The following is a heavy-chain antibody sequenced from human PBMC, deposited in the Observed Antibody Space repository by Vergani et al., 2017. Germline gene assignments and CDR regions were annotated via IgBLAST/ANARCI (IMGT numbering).Heavy chain of an antibody. CDR1: GFTFSSYA. V-gene: IGHV3-23*04. CDR2: ISGSGGST. J-gene: IGHJ3*02. D-gene: IGHD3-3*01. CDR3: AKDRNDFWSGLGGQDAFDI. Sequence: VQLVESGGGVVQPGRSLRLSCAASGFTFSSYAMHWVRQAPGKGLEWVSAISGSGGSTYYADSVKGRFTISRDNSKNTLYLQMNSRRAEDTAVYYCAKDRNDFWSGLGGQDAFDIWGQGTMVTVSS.